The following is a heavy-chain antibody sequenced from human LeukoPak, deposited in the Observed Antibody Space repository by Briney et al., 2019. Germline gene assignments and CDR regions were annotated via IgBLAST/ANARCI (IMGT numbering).Heavy chain of an antibody. CDR1: GGTFSSYA. Sequence: GASVKVSCKASGGTFSSYAISWVRQAPGQGLEWMGGIIPIFGTANYAQKFQGRVTITADESTSTAYVELSSLRSEDTAVYYCARVETATISRAFDYWGQGTLVTVSS. V-gene: IGHV1-69*13. CDR2: IIPIFGTA. D-gene: IGHD5-24*01. J-gene: IGHJ4*02. CDR3: ARVETATISRAFDY.